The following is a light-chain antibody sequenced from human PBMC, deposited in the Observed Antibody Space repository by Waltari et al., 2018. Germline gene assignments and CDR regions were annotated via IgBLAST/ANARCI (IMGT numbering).Light chain of an antibody. CDR2: WAS. J-gene: IGKJ3*01. Sequence: DSVITVSPHSLSVSLGERDTIIRKSSQSFLYSSHNKSYLAWYQQKPGQPPKLLIYWASTRESGVPDRFSGSGSGTDFTLTISSLQAEDVAVYYCQQYYSTPFTFGPGTKVDIK. V-gene: IGKV4-1*01. CDR3: QQYYSTPFT. CDR1: QSFLYSSHNKSY.